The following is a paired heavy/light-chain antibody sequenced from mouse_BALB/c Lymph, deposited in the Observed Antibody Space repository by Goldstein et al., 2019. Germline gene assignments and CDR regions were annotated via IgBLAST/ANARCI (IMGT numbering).Light chain of an antibody. J-gene: IGKJ4*01. CDR3: QHFWGTPFT. CDR1: ENIYSN. CDR2: AAT. Sequence: DIQMTQSPASLSVSVGETVTITCRASENIYSNLAWYQQKQGKSPQLLVYAATNLADGVPSRFSGSGSGTQYSLKINSLQSEDFGSYYCQHFWGTPFTFGSGTKLEIK. V-gene: IGKV12-46*01.
Heavy chain of an antibody. Sequence: EVQLQQSGPELVKPGASVKMSCKASGYTFTDYVMHWVKQKPGQGLEWIGYIYPYNDGTEYTEKFKGKATLTLDKSSSTAYMDLSSLTSEDSTVYYCARGGRDYAMDYWGQGTSVTVSS. J-gene: IGHJ4*01. CDR2: IYPYNDGT. CDR1: GYTFTDYV. CDR3: ARGGRDYAMDY. V-gene: IGHV1S136*01. D-gene: IGHD3-3*01.